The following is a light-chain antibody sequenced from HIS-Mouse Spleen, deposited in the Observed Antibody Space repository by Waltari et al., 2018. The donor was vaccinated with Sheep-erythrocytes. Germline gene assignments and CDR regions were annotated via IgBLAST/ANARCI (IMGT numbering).Light chain of an antibody. CDR2: DVS. CDR3: CSYAGSYTWV. Sequence: QSALTQPRSVSGSPGRSVPISCTGTSSYVGGYTYVPWYQQHPGKAPNLMIYDVSKRPSGVPDRFSGSKSGNTASLTISGLQAEDEADYYCCSYAGSYTWVFGGGTKLTVL. CDR1: SSYVGGYTY. J-gene: IGLJ3*02. V-gene: IGLV2-11*01.